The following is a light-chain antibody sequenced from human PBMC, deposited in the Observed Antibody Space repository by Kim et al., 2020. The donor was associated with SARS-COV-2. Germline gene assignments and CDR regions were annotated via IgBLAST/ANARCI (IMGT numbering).Light chain of an antibody. J-gene: IGLJ3*02. CDR2: DVD. CDR3: GSYTMNGRV. CDR1: SSDVGGYNY. V-gene: IGLV2-14*03. Sequence: QSALTQPASVSGSPGQSITISCTGISSDVGGYNYVSWYQQHPGKAPKLMIYDVDKRPSGVSIRFSGSKSGNTASLTISGLQAEDEADYYCGSYTMNGRVFGGGTQLTVL.